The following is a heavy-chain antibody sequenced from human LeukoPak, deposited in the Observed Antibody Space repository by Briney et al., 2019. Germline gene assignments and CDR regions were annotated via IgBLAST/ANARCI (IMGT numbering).Heavy chain of an antibody. CDR3: ARVKAAGIAFDI. Sequence: PSETLSLTCTVSGGSISSGDYYWSWIRQPPGKGLEWIGYIYYSGSTNYNSSLKSRVTLSVDTSKNQFSLKLSSVTAADTAVYYCARVKAAGIAFDIWGQGTMVTVSS. J-gene: IGHJ3*02. CDR1: GGSISSGDYY. CDR2: IYYSGST. D-gene: IGHD6-13*01. V-gene: IGHV4-61*08.